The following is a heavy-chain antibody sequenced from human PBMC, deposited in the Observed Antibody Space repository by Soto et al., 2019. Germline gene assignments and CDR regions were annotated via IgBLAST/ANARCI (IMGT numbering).Heavy chain of an antibody. J-gene: IGHJ6*02. Sequence: PSETLSLTCAVSGGSISSGGYSWSWIRQPPGKGLEWIGYISYSGSTNYNPSLKSRVSISVDTSKNQFSLKLSSVTAADTAVYYCAREGLIPGTTYYYYAMDVWGQGTTVTVSS. CDR1: GGSISSGGYS. V-gene: IGHV4-61*08. CDR3: AREGLIPGTTYYYYAMDV. D-gene: IGHD1-7*01. CDR2: ISYSGST.